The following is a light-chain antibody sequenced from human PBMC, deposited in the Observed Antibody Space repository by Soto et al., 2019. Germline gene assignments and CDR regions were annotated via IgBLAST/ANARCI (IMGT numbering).Light chain of an antibody. V-gene: IGKV3-20*01. CDR1: QSVSSRY. CDR2: GAS. Sequence: EIVLTQSPATLSLSPGERATLSCSASQSVSSRYLAWYQQKPGQAPMLLMSGASSRATGIPDRFSGSGSGTDFALTISRLEPEDFAVYYCEQYGRSTRKFGQGSKVDIK. J-gene: IGKJ1*01. CDR3: EQYGRSTRK.